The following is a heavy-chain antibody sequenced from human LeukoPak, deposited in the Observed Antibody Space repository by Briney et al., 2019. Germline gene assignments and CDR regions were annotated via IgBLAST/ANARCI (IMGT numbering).Heavy chain of an antibody. J-gene: IGHJ4*02. Sequence: ASVKVSCKASGYTFTGYYMHWVRQAPGQGLEWMGWINPNSGGTNYAQKFQGRVTMTRDTSFSTAYMELSRLRSDDTAVYYCASSGGVGASDYYFDYWGQGTLVTVSS. CDR3: ASSGGVGASDYYFDY. D-gene: IGHD1-26*01. CDR1: GYTFTGYY. CDR2: INPNSGGT. V-gene: IGHV1-2*02.